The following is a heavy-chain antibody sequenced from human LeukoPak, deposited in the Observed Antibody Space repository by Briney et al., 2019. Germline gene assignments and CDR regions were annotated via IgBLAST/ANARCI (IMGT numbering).Heavy chain of an antibody. J-gene: IGHJ1*01. CDR3: AREFGGSASGARY. CDR1: GFTFSFYS. Sequence: PGGSLRLSCAASGFTFSFYSMNWVRQAPGKGLEWVSSMSVSSGLIYYADSVKGRFTVSRDNAKNSLYLQMNSRRAEDTAVYYCAREFGGSASGARYWGQGTLVTVSS. CDR2: MSVSSGLI. D-gene: IGHD3-10*01. V-gene: IGHV3-21*01.